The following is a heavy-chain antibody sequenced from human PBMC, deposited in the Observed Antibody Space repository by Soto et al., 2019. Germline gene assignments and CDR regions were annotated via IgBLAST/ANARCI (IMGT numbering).Heavy chain of an antibody. V-gene: IGHV3-21*01. Sequence: GGSLRLSCAASGFTFSSYSMNWVRQAPGKGLEWVSSISSSSSYIYYADSVKGRFTISRDNAKNSLYLQMNSLRAEDTAVYYCASRRFTGIAATGFDYWGQGALVTVSS. D-gene: IGHD6-13*01. J-gene: IGHJ4*02. CDR1: GFTFSSYS. CDR3: ASRRFTGIAATGFDY. CDR2: ISSSSSYI.